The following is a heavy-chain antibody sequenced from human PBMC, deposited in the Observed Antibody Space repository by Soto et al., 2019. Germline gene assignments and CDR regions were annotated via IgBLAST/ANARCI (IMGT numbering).Heavy chain of an antibody. Sequence: EVQLVESGGGLVQPGRSLRLSCAASGFTFDDYAMHWVRQAPGKGLEWVSGISWNSGSIGYADSVKGRFTISRDNAKKSLYLQMNSLRAEDTALYYCAKDAASGRRITFEGVIVYDAFDIWGQGTMVTVSS. V-gene: IGHV3-9*01. D-gene: IGHD3-16*02. CDR3: AKDAASGRRITFEGVIVYDAFDI. CDR1: GFTFDDYA. CDR2: ISWNSGSI. J-gene: IGHJ3*02.